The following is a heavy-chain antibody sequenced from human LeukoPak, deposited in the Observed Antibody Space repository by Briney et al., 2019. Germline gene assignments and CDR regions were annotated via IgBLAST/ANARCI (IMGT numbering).Heavy chain of an antibody. V-gene: IGHV1-69*04. J-gene: IGHJ4*02. D-gene: IGHD5-24*01. CDR2: IIPILGIA. CDR3: ARDGHGYSFDY. CDR1: GGTFSSYA. Sequence: SVKVSCKASGGTFSSYAISWVRQAPGQGLEWMGRIIPILGIANYAQKFQGRVTITADKSTSTAYMELSSLRSDDTAVFYCARDGHGYSFDYWGQGTLVTVSS.